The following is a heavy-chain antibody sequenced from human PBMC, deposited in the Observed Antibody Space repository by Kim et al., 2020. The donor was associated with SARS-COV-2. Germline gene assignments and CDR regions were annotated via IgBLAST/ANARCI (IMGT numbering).Heavy chain of an antibody. CDR3: ARADNWNLALYYYYYYGMDV. D-gene: IGHD1-20*01. CDR1: GFTFSSYE. Sequence: GGSLRLSCAASGFTFSSYEMNWVRQAPGKGLEWVSYISSSGSTIYYADSVKGRFTISRDNAKNSLYLQMNSLRAEDTAVYYYARADNWNLALYYYYYYGMDVWGQGTTVTVSS. J-gene: IGHJ6*02. CDR2: ISSSGSTI. V-gene: IGHV3-48*03.